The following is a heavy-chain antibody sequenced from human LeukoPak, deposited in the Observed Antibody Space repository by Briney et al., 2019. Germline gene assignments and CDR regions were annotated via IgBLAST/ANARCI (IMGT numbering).Heavy chain of an antibody. CDR1: GFTFSSYW. D-gene: IGHD4-17*01. V-gene: IGHV3-74*01. CDR3: ARALSDYDFDY. J-gene: IGHJ4*02. Sequence: PGRSLRLSCAASGFTFSSYWMHWVRQAPGKGLVWVSRINSDGSSTSYADSVKGRFTISRDNAKNTLYLQMNSLRAEDTAVYYCARALSDYDFDYWGQGTLVTVSS. CDR2: INSDGSST.